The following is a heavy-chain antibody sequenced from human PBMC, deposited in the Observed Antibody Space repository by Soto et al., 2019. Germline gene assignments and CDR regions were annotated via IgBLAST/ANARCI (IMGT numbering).Heavy chain of an antibody. V-gene: IGHV1-58*01. J-gene: IGHJ4*02. D-gene: IGHD3-22*01. Sequence: QIHLVQSGPEVKRPGTSMKVSCKASGATFTSSTVNWVRQARGQPPEWIGWILVGSGQTNYAQGFQGKVAMTRDLSKYHPYLEVNNLRPDDTAVYYCAAISSGYYRVFDSWGQGTLITVSS. CDR3: AAISSGYYRVFDS. CDR1: GATFTSST. CDR2: ILVGSGQT.